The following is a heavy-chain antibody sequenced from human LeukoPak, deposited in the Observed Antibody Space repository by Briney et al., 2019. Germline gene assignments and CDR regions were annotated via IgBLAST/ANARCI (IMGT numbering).Heavy chain of an antibody. CDR2: ISGNGDNT. Sequence: GGSLRLSCAASGFTFSTYAISWVRQAPGKGLEWVSGISGNGDNTYYADSVKGRFTISRDNSKNTLFLQMNTLSAEDTAVYYCARLVGITYFDYWGQGTLVTVSS. V-gene: IGHV3-23*01. CDR1: GFTFSTYA. CDR3: ARLVGITYFDY. J-gene: IGHJ4*02. D-gene: IGHD3-9*01.